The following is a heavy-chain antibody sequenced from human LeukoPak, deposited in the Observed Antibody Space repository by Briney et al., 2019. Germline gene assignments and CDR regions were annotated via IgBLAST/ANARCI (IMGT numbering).Heavy chain of an antibody. CDR2: IDWDDDK. D-gene: IGHD3-9*01. Sequence: SGPTLVNPTQTLTLTCTFSGFSLSTSGMCVSWIRQPPGKALEWLARIDWDDDKYYSTSLKTRLTISKDTSKNQVVLTMTNMDPVDTATYYCARTPGGYYDILTGYSYYYYMDVWGKGTTVTVSS. CDR1: GFSLSTSGMC. V-gene: IGHV2-70*11. CDR3: ARTPGGYYDILTGYSYYYYMDV. J-gene: IGHJ6*03.